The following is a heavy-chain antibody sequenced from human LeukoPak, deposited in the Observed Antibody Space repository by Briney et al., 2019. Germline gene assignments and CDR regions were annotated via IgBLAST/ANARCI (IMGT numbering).Heavy chain of an antibody. CDR3: ARWGLAYNTDY. J-gene: IGHJ4*02. CDR1: GFTFSTYW. Sequence: GGSLRLSCAASGFTFSTYWMAWVRQAPGKGLEWVANINPGGGGKYYVDSVKGRFTISRDDAKTSLYLQMDNLRVEDTAVYSCARWGLAYNTDYWGQGTLVTVSS. D-gene: IGHD2-21*01. V-gene: IGHV3-7*01. CDR2: INPGGGGK.